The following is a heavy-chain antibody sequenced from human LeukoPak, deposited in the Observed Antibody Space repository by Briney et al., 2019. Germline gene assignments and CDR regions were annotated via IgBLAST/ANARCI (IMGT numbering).Heavy chain of an antibody. V-gene: IGHV3-53*01. D-gene: IGHD6-25*01. Sequence: PGGSLRLSCAASGFTVSSNYMSWVRQAPGKGLEWVSVIYSGGSTYYADSVKGRFTISRDNSKNTLYLQMNSLRAEDTAVYYCAKFGIAAALLISPWGQGTPVTVSS. CDR2: IYSGGST. J-gene: IGHJ5*02. CDR3: AKFGIAAALLISP. CDR1: GFTVSSNY.